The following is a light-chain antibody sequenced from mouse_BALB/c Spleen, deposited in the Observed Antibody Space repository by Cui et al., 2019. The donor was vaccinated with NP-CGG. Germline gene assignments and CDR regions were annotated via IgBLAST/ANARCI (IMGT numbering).Light chain of an antibody. CDR3: ALWYSNHWV. Sequence: QAVVTQESAITTSPGETVKLTCRSSTGAVTTSNYANWVQEKPDHLFTGLIGGTNNRAPGVPARFSGSLIGDKAALTITGAQTEDDAIYFCALWYSNHWVFGGGTKLTVL. CDR1: TGAVTTSNY. CDR2: GTN. J-gene: IGLJ1*01. V-gene: IGLV1*01.